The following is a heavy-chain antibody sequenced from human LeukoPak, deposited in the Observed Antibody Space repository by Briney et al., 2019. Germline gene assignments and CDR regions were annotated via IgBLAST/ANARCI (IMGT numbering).Heavy chain of an antibody. CDR2: ISAYNGNT. D-gene: IGHD2-15*01. J-gene: IGHJ4*02. V-gene: IGHV1-18*01. CDR1: GYTFTSYG. CDR3: ARYHCSGGSCYHDKAFDY. Sequence: KVSCKASGYTFTSYGISWVRQAPGQGLEWMGWISAYNGNTNYAQKLQGRVTMTTDTSTSTVYMELSSLRSEDTAVYYCARYHCSGGSCYHDKAFDYWGQGTLVTVSS.